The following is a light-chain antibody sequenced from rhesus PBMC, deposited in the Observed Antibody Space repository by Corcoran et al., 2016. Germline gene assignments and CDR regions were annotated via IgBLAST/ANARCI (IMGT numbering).Light chain of an antibody. CDR3: PQSYNTPFT. Sequence: DIQMIQSPSSLSASVGDRVTITCRTSENVNNYLNWYQQKPGKAPKLLIYAASILQSGVPSRFSGSGSGTDYTLTISSLQPEDFATYYCPQSYNTPFTFGPGTKLDIK. CDR1: ENVNNY. CDR2: AAS. J-gene: IGKJ3*01. V-gene: IGKV1-74*01.